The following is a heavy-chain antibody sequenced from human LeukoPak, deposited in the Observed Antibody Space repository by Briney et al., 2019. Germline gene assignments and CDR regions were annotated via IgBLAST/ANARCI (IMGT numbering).Heavy chain of an antibody. Sequence: GGSLRLSCAASGFTFTTYWMTWVRQAPGKGLEWVANVNQDGSEKYFVDSVKGRFTISRDNSKDKLYLQMNSLRPEDTAVYYCAKGSKEVLFTRDHYMDVWGKGTTVTVSS. J-gene: IGHJ6*03. D-gene: IGHD3-3*01. CDR3: AKGSKEVLFTRDHYMDV. CDR1: GFTFTTYW. CDR2: VNQDGSEK. V-gene: IGHV3-7*01.